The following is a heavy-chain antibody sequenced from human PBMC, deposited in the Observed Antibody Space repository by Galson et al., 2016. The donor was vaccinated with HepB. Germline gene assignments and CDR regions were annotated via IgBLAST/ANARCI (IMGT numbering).Heavy chain of an antibody. CDR2: ISGYNGNT. Sequence: SVKVSCKASGYTFPNYGITWVRQAPGQGLECMGWISGYNGNTNYAQKVQGRVTMTTDTSTSTAYMELRSLRSDDTAGYYCARAVSGSPNWFDPWGQGTLVTVSS. CDR1: GYTFPNYG. D-gene: IGHD3-10*01. CDR3: ARAVSGSPNWFDP. J-gene: IGHJ5*02. V-gene: IGHV1-18*01.